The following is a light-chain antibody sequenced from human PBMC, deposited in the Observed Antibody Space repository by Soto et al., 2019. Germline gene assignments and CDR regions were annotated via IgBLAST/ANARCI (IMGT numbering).Light chain of an antibody. CDR1: QSISNY. Sequence: DIQMTQSPSSLSASVGDRVTITCRASQSISNYLNWYQQKPGKAPKLLIYAASSLQSEVPSRLSGSGSGTDFTLTISSLQDEDFATYQCQQSYSTLFTFGPGTWLDIK. CDR2: AAS. V-gene: IGKV1-39*01. CDR3: QQSYSTLFT. J-gene: IGKJ2*01.